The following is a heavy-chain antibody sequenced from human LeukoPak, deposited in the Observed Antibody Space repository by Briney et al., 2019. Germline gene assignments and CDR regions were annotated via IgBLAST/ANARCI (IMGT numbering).Heavy chain of an antibody. D-gene: IGHD3-9*01. CDR3: ASSDWYAAFDI. J-gene: IGHJ3*02. CDR1: GFTFSSNW. Sequence: GGSLRLSCEASGFTFSSNWMHWVRQVPGEGLVWVSRINSDGSSISYADSVKARFTISRDNAKNTLYLQMNSLRAEDTAVYYCASSDWYAAFDIWGQGTMVTVSS. CDR2: INSDGSSI. V-gene: IGHV3-74*01.